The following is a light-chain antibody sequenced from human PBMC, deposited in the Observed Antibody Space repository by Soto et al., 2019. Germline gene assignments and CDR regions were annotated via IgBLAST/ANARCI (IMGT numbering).Light chain of an antibody. CDR1: SSNIGTNT. Sequence: QAVVTQPPSASGTPGQRVTISCSGSSSNIGTNTVNWYQQLPGSAPQLLLYSTNQRPSGVPDRFSGSKPGTSASLAISGLQSDDEADYYCAAWDGSLNVLLCGGGTKLTVL. J-gene: IGLJ2*01. CDR2: STN. V-gene: IGLV1-44*01. CDR3: AAWDGSLNVLL.